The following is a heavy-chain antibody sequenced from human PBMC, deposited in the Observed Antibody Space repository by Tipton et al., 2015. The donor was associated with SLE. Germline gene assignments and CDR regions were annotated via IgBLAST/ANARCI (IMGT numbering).Heavy chain of an antibody. CDR3: ARRRGSSWYEDYFDY. CDR2: MYYSGSP. CDR1: GASISSHY. Sequence: TLSLTCTVSGASISSHYWSWIRQPPGKGLEWIGYMYYSGSPSYNPSLESRVTILVDTSKNQFSLKLNSVTAADTAVHYCARRRGSSWYEDYFDYWGQGTLVTVSS. J-gene: IGHJ4*02. V-gene: IGHV4-59*11. D-gene: IGHD6-13*01.